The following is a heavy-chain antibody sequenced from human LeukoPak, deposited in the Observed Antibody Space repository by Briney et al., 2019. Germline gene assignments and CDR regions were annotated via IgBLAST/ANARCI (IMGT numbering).Heavy chain of an antibody. CDR2: IKQDGSEK. Sequence: GGSLRLSCAASGFTFSSYWMSWVRQAPGKGLEWVANIKQDGSEKYYVDSVKGRFTISRDNAKNSLYLQMNSLRAEDTAVYYCARVDSYCSSTSCYDDYYYYYMDVWGKGTTVTISS. V-gene: IGHV3-7*01. D-gene: IGHD2-2*01. CDR1: GFTFSSYW. CDR3: ARVDSYCSSTSCYDDYYYYYMDV. J-gene: IGHJ6*03.